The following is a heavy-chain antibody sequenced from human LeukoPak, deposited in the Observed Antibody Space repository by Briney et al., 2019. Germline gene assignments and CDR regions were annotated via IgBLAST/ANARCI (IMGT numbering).Heavy chain of an antibody. J-gene: IGHJ1*01. V-gene: IGHV1-3*01. D-gene: IGHD3-22*01. CDR3: ASSYYYDIDAEYFQH. Sequence: GASVKVSCKASGYTFTSYAMHWVRQAPGQRLEWMGWINAGNGNTKYSQKFQGRVTITRDTSASTAYMELSSLRSEDTAVYYCASSYYYDIDAEYFQHWGQGTLVTVSS. CDR1: GYTFTSYA. CDR2: INAGNGNT.